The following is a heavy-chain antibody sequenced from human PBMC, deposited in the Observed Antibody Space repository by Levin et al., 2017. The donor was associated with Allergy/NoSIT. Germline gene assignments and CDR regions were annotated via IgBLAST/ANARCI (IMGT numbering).Heavy chain of an antibody. CDR3: ARDLGYYGSGSCFDY. V-gene: IGHV3-74*01. CDR1: GFTFSSYW. J-gene: IGHJ4*02. D-gene: IGHD3-10*01. CDR2: INSDGSST. Sequence: GGSLRLSCAASGFTFSSYWMHWVRQAPGKGLVWVSRINSDGSSTSYADSVKGRFTISRDNAKNTLYLQMNSLRAEDTAVYYCARDLGYYGSGSCFDYWGQGTLVTVSS.